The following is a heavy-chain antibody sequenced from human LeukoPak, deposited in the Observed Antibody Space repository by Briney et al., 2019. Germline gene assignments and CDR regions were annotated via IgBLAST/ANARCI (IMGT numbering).Heavy chain of an antibody. CDR1: GGTFSSYA. Sequence: ASVKVSCKASGGTFSSYAISWVRQAPGQGLEWMGGIIPIFGTANYAQKFQGRVTITADESTSTAYMELSSLRSEDTAVYYCARIWFNDYGDPPNWFDPWGQGTLVTVSS. CDR2: IIPIFGTA. J-gene: IGHJ5*02. CDR3: ARIWFNDYGDPPNWFDP. D-gene: IGHD4-17*01. V-gene: IGHV1-69*13.